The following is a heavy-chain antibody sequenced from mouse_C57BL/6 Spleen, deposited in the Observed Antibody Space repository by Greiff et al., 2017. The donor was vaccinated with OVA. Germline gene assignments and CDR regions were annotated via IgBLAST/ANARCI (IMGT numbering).Heavy chain of an antibody. Sequence: QVQLQQSGAELVRPGTSVKVSCKASGYAFPIYLIEWVKQRPGRGLEWIGVINPGSGGTNYNEKFKGKATLTADKSSSTAYMQLSSLTSEDSAVYFCARGLGQAMDYWGQGTSVTVSS. V-gene: IGHV1-54*01. D-gene: IGHD4-1*01. J-gene: IGHJ4*01. CDR1: GYAFPIYL. CDR2: INPGSGGT. CDR3: ARGLGQAMDY.